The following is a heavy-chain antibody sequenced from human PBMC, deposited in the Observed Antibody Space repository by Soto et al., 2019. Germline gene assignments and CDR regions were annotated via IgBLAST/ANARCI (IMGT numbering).Heavy chain of an antibody. Sequence: EVQLVESGGGLVQPGGSLRLSCAASGFTFSDHYMDWVRQAPGQGLEWVGRTRNKANSYTTEYAASVKGRFTISRDDSKNSLYLQMNSLKTEDTAVYYCARLGGSYQFDYWGQGTLVTVSS. J-gene: IGHJ4*02. D-gene: IGHD1-26*01. CDR3: ARLGGSYQFDY. CDR1: GFTFSDHY. V-gene: IGHV3-72*01. CDR2: TRNKANSYTT.